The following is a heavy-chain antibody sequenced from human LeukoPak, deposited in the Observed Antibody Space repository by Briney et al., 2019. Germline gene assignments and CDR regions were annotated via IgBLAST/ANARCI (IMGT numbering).Heavy chain of an antibody. CDR1: GGSISSYY. V-gene: IGHV4-59*01. D-gene: IGHD1-26*01. J-gene: IGHJ6*03. CDR3: ARGRGSYERRNYYYYMDV. Sequence: TSETLSLTCTVSGGSISSYYWRWIRQPPGKGLEWIGYIYYSGSTNYNPSLKSRVTISVDTSKNQFSLKLSSVTAADTAVYYCARGRGSYERRNYYYYMDVWGKGTTVTISS. CDR2: IYYSGST.